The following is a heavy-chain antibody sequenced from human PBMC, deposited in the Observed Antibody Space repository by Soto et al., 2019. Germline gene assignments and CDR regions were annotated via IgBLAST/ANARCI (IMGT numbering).Heavy chain of an antibody. D-gene: IGHD1-1*01. CDR2: IDPSDSYT. J-gene: IGHJ6*02. CDR3: TTGTNYYYYGMDV. V-gene: IGHV5-10-1*01. CDR1: GYSFTSYW. Sequence: ESLKISCKGSGYSFTSYWISWVRQMPGKGLEWMGRIDPSDSYTNYSPSFQGHVTISADKSISTAYLQWSSLKASDTAMYYCTTGTNYYYYGMDVWGQGTTVTVSS.